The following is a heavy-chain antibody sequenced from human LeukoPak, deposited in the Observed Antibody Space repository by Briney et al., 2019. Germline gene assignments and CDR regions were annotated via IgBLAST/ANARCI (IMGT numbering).Heavy chain of an antibody. V-gene: IGHV1-69*01. CDR1: GGTFSSYA. CDR2: IIPIFGTA. Sequence: GASVKVSCKASGGTFSSYAISWERQAPGQGLEWMGGIIPIFGTANYAQKFQGRVTITADESTSTAYMELSSLRSEDTAVYYCARDRPNTMVRGVSDYYYGMDVWGKGTTVTVSS. J-gene: IGHJ6*04. D-gene: IGHD3-10*01. CDR3: ARDRPNTMVRGVSDYYYGMDV.